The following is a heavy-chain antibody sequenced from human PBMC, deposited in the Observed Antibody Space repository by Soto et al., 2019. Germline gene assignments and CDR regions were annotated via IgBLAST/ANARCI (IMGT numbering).Heavy chain of an antibody. Sequence: EVQLLESGGGLVQPGGSLRLSCAASRFTFSTFAMSWVRQAPGKGLEWVAAISGGGANTYYADSVKGRFTISRDNSKNTLYLQMDSLRAEDTAIYFCAKDSYSDFWSGHYYYFHFWGQGTLVTVSS. J-gene: IGHJ4*02. D-gene: IGHD3-3*01. CDR2: ISGGGANT. V-gene: IGHV3-23*01. CDR3: AKDSYSDFWSGHYYYFHF. CDR1: RFTFSTFA.